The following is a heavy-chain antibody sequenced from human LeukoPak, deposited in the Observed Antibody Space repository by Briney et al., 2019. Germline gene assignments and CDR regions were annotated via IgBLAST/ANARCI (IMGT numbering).Heavy chain of an antibody. J-gene: IGHJ4*02. V-gene: IGHV3-30*18. CDR2: ISYDGSNK. Sequence: GGSLRLSCVASGFTFRRHDMNWVRQAPGKGLEWVAVISYDGSNKFYADSVKGRFTLSRENSKNTLYSEMNNLRGEGTAVYYCAKDATRSSRWYYFDYWGQGNLVTVSS. D-gene: IGHD6-19*01. CDR1: GFTFRRHD. CDR3: AKDATRSSRWYYFDY.